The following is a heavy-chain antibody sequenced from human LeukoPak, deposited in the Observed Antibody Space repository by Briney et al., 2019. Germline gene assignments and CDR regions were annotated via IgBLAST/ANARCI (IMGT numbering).Heavy chain of an antibody. J-gene: IGHJ5*02. CDR3: AREVSSSWYGNWFDP. CDR2: IYYSGST. Sequence: PSETLSLTCTVSGGSISSYYWSWIRQPPGKGLEWIGYIYYSGSTNYNPSLKSRVTVSVDTSKNQFSLKLSSVTAADTAVYYCAREVSSSWYGNWFDPWGQGTLVTVSS. CDR1: GGSISSYY. V-gene: IGHV4-59*01. D-gene: IGHD6-13*01.